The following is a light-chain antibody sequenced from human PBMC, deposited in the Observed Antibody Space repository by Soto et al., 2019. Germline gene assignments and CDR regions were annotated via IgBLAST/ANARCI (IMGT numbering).Light chain of an antibody. J-gene: IGKJ1*01. Sequence: EIVMTKSPATLSVSPGERATLSCRASQSVSNNYLAWYQQQPGPAPRLLIYGASNRATGIPNRFSSSGSGTDFTLTISRLEPDDFAVYYYQQYGSSSTFGQGTKVDIK. CDR3: QQYGSSST. V-gene: IGKV3-20*01. CDR1: QSVSNNY. CDR2: GAS.